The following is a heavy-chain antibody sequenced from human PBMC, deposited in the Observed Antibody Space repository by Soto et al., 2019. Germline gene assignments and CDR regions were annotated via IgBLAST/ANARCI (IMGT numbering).Heavy chain of an antibody. CDR1: GCTISSYY. CDR2: IYYSGST. CDR3: ARVDDS. Sequence: SETLSLTCTVSGCTISSYYWSWIRQPPGKGLEWIGYIYYSGSTNYNPSLKSRVTISIDTSKNQFSLELSSVTAADTAVYYCARVDDSWGQGTLVTVSS. V-gene: IGHV4-59*12. J-gene: IGHJ4*02.